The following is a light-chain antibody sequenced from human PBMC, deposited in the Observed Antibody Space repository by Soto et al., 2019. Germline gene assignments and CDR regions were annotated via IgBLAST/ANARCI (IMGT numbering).Light chain of an antibody. V-gene: IGLV3-21*02. CDR2: DDS. CDR3: QVLDTSSDHLGV. CDR1: DIGSKS. J-gene: IGLJ1*01. Sequence: SYELTQPPSVSVAPGQTARITCGGNDIGSKSVHWYQQKPGQAPVLVVYDDSARPSGIPERFSGSNSGNTATLTISRVEAGDEADYYCQVLDTSSDHLGVFGTGTKVTVL.